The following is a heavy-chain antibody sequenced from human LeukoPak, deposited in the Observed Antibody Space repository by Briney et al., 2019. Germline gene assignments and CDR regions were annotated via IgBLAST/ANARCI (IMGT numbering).Heavy chain of an antibody. Sequence: SETLSLTCIVSGGXISSYYCSWIRQPAGKGLEWIGRIYTSGSTNYNPSLKSRVTMSVDTSKNQFSLKLSSVTAADTAVYYCARGLLGSGSFDYWGQGTLVTVSS. V-gene: IGHV4-4*07. J-gene: IGHJ4*02. CDR1: GGXISSYY. D-gene: IGHD3-10*01. CDR2: IYTSGST. CDR3: ARGLLGSGSFDY.